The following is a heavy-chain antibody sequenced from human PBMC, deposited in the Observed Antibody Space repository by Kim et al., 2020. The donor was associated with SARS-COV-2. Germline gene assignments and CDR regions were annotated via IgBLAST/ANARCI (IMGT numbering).Heavy chain of an antibody. CDR3: ARGDYGALSWFDT. CDR1: GFTFSRYW. J-gene: IGHJ5*02. Sequence: GGSLRLSCEASGFTFSRYWMHWVRQAPGKGPVWVSRVNTDGSSTNYADSVKGRFTISRDNAKNTLYLQMNSLRSDDTAVYYCARGDYGALSWFDTWGQGTLVTVSS. D-gene: IGHD4-17*01. V-gene: IGHV3-74*01. CDR2: VNTDGSST.